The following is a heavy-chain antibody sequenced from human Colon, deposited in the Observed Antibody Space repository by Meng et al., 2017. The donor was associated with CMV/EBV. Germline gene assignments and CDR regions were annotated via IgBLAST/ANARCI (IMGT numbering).Heavy chain of an antibody. D-gene: IGHD4-17*01. V-gene: IGHV3-72*01. CDR2: IRDQAASYST. CDR1: GFSFSDNY. J-gene: IGHJ4*02. Sequence: GGSLRLSCAASGFSFSDNYMDWFRQAPGKGLECVGRIRDQAASYSTDYAASVKGRFTISRDDSKNLLFLQMNSLKVEDTAVYYCAKDFRGAGDSWGQGTPVTVSS. CDR3: AKDFRGAGDS.